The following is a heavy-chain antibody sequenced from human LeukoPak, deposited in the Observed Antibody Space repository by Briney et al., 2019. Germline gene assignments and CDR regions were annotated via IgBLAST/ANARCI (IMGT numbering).Heavy chain of an antibody. CDR2: ISGSGGST. Sequence: GGSLRLSCAASGFTFSSYAMSWVRQAPGKGLGWVSAISGSGGSTYYADSVKGRFTISRDNSKNTLYLQMNSLRAEDTAVYYCAKSLDYYYYYGMDVWGQGTTVTVSS. V-gene: IGHV3-23*01. CDR1: GFTFSSYA. J-gene: IGHJ6*02. CDR3: AKSLDYYYYYGMDV.